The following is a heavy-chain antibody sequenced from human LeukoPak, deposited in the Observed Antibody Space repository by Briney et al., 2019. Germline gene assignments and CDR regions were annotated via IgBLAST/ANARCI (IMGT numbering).Heavy chain of an antibody. CDR2: INTNTRNP. CDR1: GYTFTNYG. D-gene: IGHD2-2*01. J-gene: IGHJ4*02. CDR3: ARDKYQLPYEIDY. V-gene: IGHV7-4-1*02. Sequence: GASVKVSCRASGYTFTNYGVNWVRQAPGQGLEWMGWINTNTRNPTYAQGFTGRFVFSLDTSLSTAYLQISSLKAEDTAVYYCARDKYQLPYEIDYWGQGTLVTVSS.